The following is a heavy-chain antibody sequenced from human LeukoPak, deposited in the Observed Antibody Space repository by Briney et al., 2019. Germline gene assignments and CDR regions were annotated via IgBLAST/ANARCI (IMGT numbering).Heavy chain of an antibody. J-gene: IGHJ4*02. D-gene: IGHD3-9*01. Sequence: GESLKISCQGSGSSFTSYWIGWVRQMPGKGLEWMGIIYPGDSDTRYSPSFQGQVTISADKSISTAYLQWSSLKASDTAMYYCARHALVLRYFDWLDDYYFDYWGQGTLVTVSS. CDR1: GSSFTSYW. CDR3: ARHALVLRYFDWLDDYYFDY. CDR2: IYPGDSDT. V-gene: IGHV5-51*01.